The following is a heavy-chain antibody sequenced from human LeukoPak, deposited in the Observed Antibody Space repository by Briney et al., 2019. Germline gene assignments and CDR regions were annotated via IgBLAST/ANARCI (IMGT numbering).Heavy chain of an antibody. CDR3: ARASGDIVETATMGSY. V-gene: IGHV3-23*01. CDR2: ISGSTGTT. Sequence: GGSLRLSCAASGFTFSSYAMSWVRQAPGKGLEWVSGISGSTGTTYYADSVKGRFTISRDNSKNTLYLQMNSLRTEDTAVYYCARASGDIVETATMGSYWGQGTLVTVSS. CDR1: GFTFSSYA. J-gene: IGHJ4*02. D-gene: IGHD5-18*01.